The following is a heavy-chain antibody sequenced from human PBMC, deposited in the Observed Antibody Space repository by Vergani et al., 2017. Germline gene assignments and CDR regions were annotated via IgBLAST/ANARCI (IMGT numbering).Heavy chain of an antibody. CDR2: IYPADSDT. CDR3: ARHTTYTDS. D-gene: IGHD1-1*01. Sequence: EVELVQSGPEMRKPGESLKISCKGSEYSFGNSWIGWVRQMPGKGLEWMGIIYPADSDTRYSPSFQGQVTSSADKSISTAFLQCDSLKASDTALYYCARHTTYTDSWGQGTLVTVSS. CDR1: EYSFGNSW. V-gene: IGHV5-51*01. J-gene: IGHJ4*02.